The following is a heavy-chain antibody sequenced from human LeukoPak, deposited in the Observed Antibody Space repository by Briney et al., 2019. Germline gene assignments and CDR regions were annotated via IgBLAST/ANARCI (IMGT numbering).Heavy chain of an antibody. CDR3: ARGGGLFDY. V-gene: IGHV4-30-4*01. CDR2: IYYSGSA. Sequence: PSETLSLTCTVSGGSISSGGYYWSWIRQPPGKGLEWIGYIYYSGSASYNPSLKSRLTISVDTSKNQLSLKLSSVTAADTAVYYCARGGGLFDYWGQGTLVTVSS. CDR1: GGSISSGGYY. J-gene: IGHJ4*02. D-gene: IGHD3-16*01.